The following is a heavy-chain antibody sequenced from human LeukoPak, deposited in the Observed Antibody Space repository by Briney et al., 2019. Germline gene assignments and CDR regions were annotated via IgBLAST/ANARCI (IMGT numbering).Heavy chain of an antibody. CDR1: GGSISSYY. CDR2: IYYSGST. CDR3: ARGWFGKFHLDY. V-gene: IGHV4-59*01. Sequence: SETLSLTCTVSGGSISSYYWSWIRQPPGKGLEWIGYIYYSGSTNYNPSLKSRVTISVDTSKNQFSLKLSSVTAADTAVYYCARGWFGKFHLDYWGQGTLVTVSS. D-gene: IGHD3-10*01. J-gene: IGHJ4*02.